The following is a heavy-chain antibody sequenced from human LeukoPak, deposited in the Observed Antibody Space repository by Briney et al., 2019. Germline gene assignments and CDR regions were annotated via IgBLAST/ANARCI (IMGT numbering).Heavy chain of an antibody. D-gene: IGHD6-25*01. CDR2: IYYSGST. Sequence: PSETLSLTCTVSGGSISSYYWSWIRQPPGKGLEWIGYIYYSGSTNYNPSLKSRVTISVDTSKNQFSLKLSSVTAADTAVYYCARGTAGSDPYYYYYVDVWGKGTTVTISS. J-gene: IGHJ6*03. CDR1: GGSISSYY. CDR3: ARGTAGSDPYYYYYVDV. V-gene: IGHV4-59*01.